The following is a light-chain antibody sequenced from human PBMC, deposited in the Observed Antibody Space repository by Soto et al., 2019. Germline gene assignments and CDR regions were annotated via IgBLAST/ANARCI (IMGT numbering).Light chain of an antibody. CDR1: SSDVGGYNH. J-gene: IGLJ2*01. Sequence: QSALTQPASVSGSPGQSITISCTGSSSDVGGYNHVSWYQQHPGKAPKLMIYEVSNRPSGVSNRCSGSKSGNTASLTISGLQAEDEADYYCSSYTTSTTRIIFGGGTKVTVL. CDR2: EVS. CDR3: SSYTTSTTRII. V-gene: IGLV2-14*01.